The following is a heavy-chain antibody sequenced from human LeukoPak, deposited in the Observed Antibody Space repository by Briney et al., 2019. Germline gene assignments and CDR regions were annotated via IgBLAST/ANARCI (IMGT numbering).Heavy chain of an antibody. CDR1: GFTFSNYG. CDR3: ARDSEFDSSGYSPPLQY. J-gene: IGHJ4*02. CDR2: IWYDGSDK. V-gene: IGHV3-33*01. D-gene: IGHD3-22*01. Sequence: GGSLRLSCAASGFTFSNYGMHWVRQAPAKGLEWAAVIWYDGSDKYYADPVKGRFTISRDNSKNTLYLQMNSLRAEDTAVYYCARDSEFDSSGYSPPLQYWGQGTLVTVSS.